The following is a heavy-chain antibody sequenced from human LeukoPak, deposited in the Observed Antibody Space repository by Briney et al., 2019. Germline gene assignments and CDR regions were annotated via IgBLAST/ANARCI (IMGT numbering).Heavy chain of an antibody. CDR1: GGSISSSSYY. CDR3: GRQTNKRSGWFDP. V-gene: IGHV4-39*01. D-gene: IGHD5-24*01. J-gene: IGHJ5*02. CDR2: IYYSGST. Sequence: SETLSLTCTVSGGSISSSSYYWGWIRQPPGKGLEWIGSIYYSGSTYYNPSLKSRVTISVDTSKNQFSLKLSSVTAADTAVYYCGRQTNKRSGWFDPWGQGTLVTVSS.